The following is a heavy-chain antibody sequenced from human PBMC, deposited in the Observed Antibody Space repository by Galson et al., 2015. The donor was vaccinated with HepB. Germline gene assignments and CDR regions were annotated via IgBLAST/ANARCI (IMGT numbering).Heavy chain of an antibody. V-gene: IGHV1-18*01. D-gene: IGHD2/OR15-2a*01. CDR1: GYTFTSYG. CDR3: ARTFLGWGNFDY. J-gene: IGHJ4*02. CDR2: ISAYNGNT. Sequence: SAKVSCKASGYTFTSYGISWVRQAPGQGLEWMGWISAYNGNTNYAQKLQGRVTMTTDTSTSTAYMELRSLRSDDTAVYYCARTFLGWGNFDYWGQGTLVTVSS.